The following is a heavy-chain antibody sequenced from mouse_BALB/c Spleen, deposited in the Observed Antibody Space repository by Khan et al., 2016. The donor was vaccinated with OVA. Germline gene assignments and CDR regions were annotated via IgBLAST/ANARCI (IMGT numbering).Heavy chain of an antibody. CDR1: GYSFTNYG. V-gene: IGHV9-3-1*01. J-gene: IGHJ4*01. CDR3: SRGAPQRRRAMEY. CDR2: INTYSGES. Sequence: QIQLVQSGPELKKPGETVKISCKASGYSFTNYGINWVKQSPGKGLKWMGWINTYSGESTYSEDFKGRFAFSLETSATTAYFRINNLNTEETGTYVCSRGAPQRRRAMEYWGQGSSVTVSS. D-gene: IGHD1-2*01.